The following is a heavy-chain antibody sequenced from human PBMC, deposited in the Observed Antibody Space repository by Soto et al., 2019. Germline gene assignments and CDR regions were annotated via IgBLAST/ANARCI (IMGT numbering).Heavy chain of an antibody. J-gene: IGHJ4*02. Sequence: QVQLVQSGAEVKKPGASVKVSCKASGYTFTSYYMHWVRQAPGQGLEWMGIINPSGGSTSYAQKFQGRVTMTRDTSTSTVYMEMSSRRSEDTAVYYCAREWVVTLSIGHFDYWGQGTLVTVSS. CDR1: GYTFTSYY. CDR3: AREWVVTLSIGHFDY. CDR2: INPSGGST. D-gene: IGHD2-21*02. V-gene: IGHV1-46*01.